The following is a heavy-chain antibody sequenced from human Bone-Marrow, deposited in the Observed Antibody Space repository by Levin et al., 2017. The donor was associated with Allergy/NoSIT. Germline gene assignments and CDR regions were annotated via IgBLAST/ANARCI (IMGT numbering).Heavy chain of an antibody. D-gene: IGHD3-9*01. V-gene: IGHV1-18*01. CDR1: GNSFTSFG. Sequence: PEASVKVSCKTSGNSFTSFGISWVRQAPGQGLEWMGWISGYNGNTHYAQKYQGRLTMTTDTSTSTAYMELRSLRSDDTAVYYCARDQETDSYDNVKSNWFDPWGQGTLVTVSS. J-gene: IGHJ5*02. CDR2: ISGYNGNT. CDR3: ARDQETDSYDNVKSNWFDP.